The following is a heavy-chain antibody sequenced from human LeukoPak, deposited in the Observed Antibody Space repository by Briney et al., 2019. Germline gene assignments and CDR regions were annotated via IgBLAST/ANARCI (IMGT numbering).Heavy chain of an antibody. CDR2: INHNGNVN. D-gene: IGHD3-16*01. CDR3: ARGGGLDV. CDR1: GFTFSSYW. Sequence: GGSLRLSCAASGFTFSSYWMNWARQAPGKGLEWVASINHNGNVNYYVDSVKGRFTISRDNAKNSLYLQMSNLRAEDTAVYFCARGGGLDVWGQGAKVTVSS. J-gene: IGHJ6*02. V-gene: IGHV3-7*03.